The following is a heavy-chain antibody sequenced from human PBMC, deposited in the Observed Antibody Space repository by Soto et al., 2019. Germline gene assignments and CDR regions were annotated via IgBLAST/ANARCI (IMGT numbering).Heavy chain of an antibody. Sequence: QVPLVQSGAEVKKPGSSVKVSCKASGGTFSSYTISWVRQAPGQGLEWMGRIIPIRGIANYAQKFQGRVTITADKSTSTAYMELSSLRSEDTAVYYCARIYGDYEGSWGQGTLVTVSS. V-gene: IGHV1-69*02. CDR3: ARIYGDYEGS. D-gene: IGHD4-17*01. CDR1: GGTFSSYT. J-gene: IGHJ5*02. CDR2: IIPIRGIA.